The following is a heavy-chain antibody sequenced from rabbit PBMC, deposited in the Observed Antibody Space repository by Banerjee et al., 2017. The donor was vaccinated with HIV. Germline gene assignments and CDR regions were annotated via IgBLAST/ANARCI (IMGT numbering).Heavy chain of an antibody. J-gene: IGHJ4*01. D-gene: IGHD6-1*01. CDR1: GLSFSSSYY. CDR2: IYTGSGST. CDR3: ARYYSYGYTAYAAANL. V-gene: IGHV1S45*01. Sequence: QEQLVEYGGDLVQHGGSLKLHCKTSGLSFSSSYYMCWVRQAPGKGLEWIGCIYTGSGSTYYSSWAKGRFTISKTSSTTVTLQMTSLTAADTATYFCARYYSYGYTAYAAANLRGQGTLVTVS.